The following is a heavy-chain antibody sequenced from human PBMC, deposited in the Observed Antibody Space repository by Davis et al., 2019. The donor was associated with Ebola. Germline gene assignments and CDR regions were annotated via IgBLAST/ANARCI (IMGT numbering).Heavy chain of an antibody. CDR1: GGSFSDYY. Sequence: SETLSLTCAVYGGSFSDYYWSWIRQSPGKGLEWIGNIFYSGSSSYSGSTNYHSSLKSRIFISVDTSKNQFSLKLNSVTAADTAVYYCARDSSGSPYSGLDVWGQGTTVTVSS. D-gene: IGHD6-25*01. CDR3: ARDSSGSPYSGLDV. J-gene: IGHJ6*02. CDR2: IFYSGSSSYSGST. V-gene: IGHV4-59*12.